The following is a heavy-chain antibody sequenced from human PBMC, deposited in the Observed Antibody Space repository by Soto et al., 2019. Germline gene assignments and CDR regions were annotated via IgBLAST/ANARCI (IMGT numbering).Heavy chain of an antibody. D-gene: IGHD2-21*02. Sequence: SETLSLTCTVSGGSISSSSYYWGWIRQPPGKGLEWIGSIYYSGSTYYNPSLKSRVTISVDTSKNQFSLKLSSVTAADTAVYYCARDQAPYCGGDCYSGIYYYGMDVWGQGTTVTV. J-gene: IGHJ6*02. CDR1: GGSISSSSYY. V-gene: IGHV4-39*07. CDR3: ARDQAPYCGGDCYSGIYYYGMDV. CDR2: IYYSGST.